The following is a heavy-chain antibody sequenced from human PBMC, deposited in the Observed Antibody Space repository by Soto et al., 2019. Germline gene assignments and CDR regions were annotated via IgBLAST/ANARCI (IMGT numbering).Heavy chain of an antibody. V-gene: IGHV5-51*01. J-gene: IGHJ6*02. CDR1: GYSFTSYW. CDR2: IYPGDSDT. D-gene: IGHD4-4*01. Sequence: GESLKISCKGSGYSFTSYWIGWVRQMPGEGLEWMGIIYPGDSDTRYSPSFQGQVTISADKSISTAYLQWSSLKASDTAIYYCARWDDYRPYYYYGMDVWGQGTTVTVSS. CDR3: ARWDDYRPYYYYGMDV.